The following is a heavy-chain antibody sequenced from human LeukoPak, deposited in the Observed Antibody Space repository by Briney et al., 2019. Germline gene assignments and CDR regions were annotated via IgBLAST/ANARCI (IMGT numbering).Heavy chain of an antibody. CDR2: ISRNGGST. CDR3: ARGGRGHDFSPNYYYGLDV. Sequence: GGSLRLSCAASGLTFDSYAMHWVRQAPGKGLEYVSAISRNGGSTFYANSVKGRFTISRDNSKNTLYLQMGSLRAEDTAVYYCARGGRGHDFSPNYYYGLDVWGQGTTVTVSS. CDR1: GLTFDSYA. V-gene: IGHV3-64*01. D-gene: IGHD5-12*01. J-gene: IGHJ6*02.